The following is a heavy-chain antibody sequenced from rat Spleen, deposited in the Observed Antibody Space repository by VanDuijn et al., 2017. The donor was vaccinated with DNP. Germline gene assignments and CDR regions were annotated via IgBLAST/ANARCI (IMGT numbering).Heavy chain of an antibody. CDR3: AKCGSSGFDY. Sequence: QVQLQQSGAEVAKPGSSVKISCKASGYTFTSYYISWIKQTTGQGLEYIGYINTGSGGTKYNEKFKGKATLTVDKASSTAFMQLSSLTPDDSAVYYCAKCGSSGFDYWGQGVMVAVSS. V-gene: IGHV1-43*01. D-gene: IGHD4-3*01. J-gene: IGHJ2*01. CDR1: GYTFTSYY. CDR2: INTGSGGT.